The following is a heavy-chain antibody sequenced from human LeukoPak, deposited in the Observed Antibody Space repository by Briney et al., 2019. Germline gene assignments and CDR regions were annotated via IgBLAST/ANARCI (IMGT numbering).Heavy chain of an antibody. Sequence: GGSLRLSCAVSGFTLSSYAMSWVRQVPGKGPEWVATLSDSGDSTYYADSVKGRFTISRDLSKNTLYVQMSSLRVDDTAVYYCAKIRGCWGWLDPWGQGTLVTVSS. CDR3: AKIRGCWGWLDP. CDR2: LSDSGDST. D-gene: IGHD3-16*01. J-gene: IGHJ5*02. CDR1: GFTLSSYA. V-gene: IGHV3-23*01.